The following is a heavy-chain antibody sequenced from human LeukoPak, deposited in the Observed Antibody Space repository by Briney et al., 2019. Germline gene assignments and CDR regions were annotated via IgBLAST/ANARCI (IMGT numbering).Heavy chain of an antibody. CDR3: ARHQIAAAGPNAFDI. CDR2: IQYSGST. D-gene: IGHD6-13*01. Sequence: SETLSLTCSVSGDSINSGGYYWNWIRQFPGKGLEWIGYIQYSGSTRYNMSLESRVTISVDTSKTQFSLKLSSVTAADTAVYYCARHQIAAAGPNAFDIWGQGTMVAVSS. V-gene: IGHV4-31*03. J-gene: IGHJ3*02. CDR1: GDSINSGGYY.